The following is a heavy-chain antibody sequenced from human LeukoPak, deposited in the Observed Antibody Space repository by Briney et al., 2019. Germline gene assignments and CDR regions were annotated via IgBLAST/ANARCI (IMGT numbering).Heavy chain of an antibody. V-gene: IGHV1-46*01. Sequence: ASVKVSCKASGYTFTSYHMHWVRQAPGQGLEWMGIINPSGGTTNYAQKFRGRVTMTRDMSTSAVYMELSRLRSDDTAVYYCARVSAWEPAPHYYYYYMDVWGKGTTVTVSS. CDR2: INPSGGTT. CDR3: ARVSAWEPAPHYYYYYMDV. CDR1: GYTFTSYH. D-gene: IGHD1-26*01. J-gene: IGHJ6*03.